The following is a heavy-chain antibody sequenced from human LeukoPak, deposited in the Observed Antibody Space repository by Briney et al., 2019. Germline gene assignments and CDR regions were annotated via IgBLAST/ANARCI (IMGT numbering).Heavy chain of an antibody. J-gene: IGHJ4*02. CDR1: GFTVSSNY. Sequence: GGSLRLSCAASGFTVSSNYMSWVRQAPGKGLEWVSVIYSGGSTYYADSVKGRFTISRDNSKNTLYLQMNSLRADDTAVYYCAKGGRSWYSFDYWGQGTLVTVSS. D-gene: IGHD6-13*01. CDR3: AKGGRSWYSFDY. CDR2: IYSGGST. V-gene: IGHV3-53*05.